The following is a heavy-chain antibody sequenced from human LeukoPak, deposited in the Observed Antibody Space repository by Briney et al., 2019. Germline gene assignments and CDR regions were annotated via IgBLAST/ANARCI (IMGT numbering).Heavy chain of an antibody. D-gene: IGHD3-3*01. CDR3: ARYHYDFWSGSPPTTFDI. V-gene: IGHV4-59*01. Sequence: SETLSLTCTVSGGSTSSYYWSWIRQPPGKGLEWIGYIYYSGSTNYNPSLKSRVTISVDTSKNQFSLKLSSVTAADTAVYYCARYHYDFWSGSPPTTFDIWGQGTMVTVSS. J-gene: IGHJ3*02. CDR2: IYYSGST. CDR1: GGSTSSYY.